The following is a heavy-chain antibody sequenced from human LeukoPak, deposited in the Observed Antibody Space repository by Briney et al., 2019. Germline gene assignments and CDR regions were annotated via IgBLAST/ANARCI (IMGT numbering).Heavy chain of an antibody. D-gene: IGHD3-22*01. Sequence: VSSVKVSCKASGYTFTSYYMHWVRQAPGQGLEWMGIINPSGGSTSYAQKFQGRLTMTRDMSTSTVYMELSSLRSEDTAVYYCAISETYDSSGYYYRNWGQGALVTVSS. CDR3: AISETYDSSGYYYRN. CDR2: INPSGGST. CDR1: GYTFTSYY. V-gene: IGHV1-46*01. J-gene: IGHJ4*02.